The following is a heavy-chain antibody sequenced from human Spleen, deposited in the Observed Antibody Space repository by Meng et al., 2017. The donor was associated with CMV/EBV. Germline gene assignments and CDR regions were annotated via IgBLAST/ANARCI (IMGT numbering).Heavy chain of an antibody. V-gene: IGHV3-23*01. D-gene: IGHD2-2*02. Sequence: GESLKISCAPSGFAFSNYAMSWVRQAPGKGLEWVSAISGVGGGTYYADSVKGRFTISRDNSKNTLYLQMNSLRAEDTAIYYCAMSQTGRYQLLYGIDYWGQGTQVTVSS. CDR3: AMSQTGRYQLLYGIDY. CDR2: ISGVGGGT. CDR1: GFAFSNYA. J-gene: IGHJ4*02.